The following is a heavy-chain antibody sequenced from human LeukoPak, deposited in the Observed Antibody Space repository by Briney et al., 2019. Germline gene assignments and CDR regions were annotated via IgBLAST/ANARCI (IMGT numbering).Heavy chain of an antibody. V-gene: IGHV4-39*01. J-gene: IGHJ6*02. CDR1: GGSISSSSYY. Sequence: PSETLSLTCTVSGGSISSSSYYWGWIRQPPGKGLEWIGSISYSGSAYYNPSLKSRVTISVDTSKSQFSLKMTSVTAADTAVYYCARGSGYSSSWYSTDYYYYYGMDVWGQGTTVTVSS. CDR2: ISYSGSA. CDR3: ARGSGYSSSWYSTDYYYYYGMDV. D-gene: IGHD6-13*01.